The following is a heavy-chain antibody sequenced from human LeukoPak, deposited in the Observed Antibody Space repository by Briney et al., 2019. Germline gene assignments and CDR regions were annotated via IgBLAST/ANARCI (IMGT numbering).Heavy chain of an antibody. V-gene: IGHV4-30-2*01. D-gene: IGHD3-22*01. CDR3: ARGYYDSSGRKPSEYFQH. CDR2: IYHSGST. J-gene: IGHJ1*01. Sequence: SETLSLTCTVSGGSISSGGYYWSWIRQPPGKGLEWIGYIYHSGSTYYNPSLKSRVTISVDRSKNQFSLKLSSVTAADTAVYYCARGYYDSSGRKPSEYFQHWGQGTLVTVSS. CDR1: GGSISSGGYY.